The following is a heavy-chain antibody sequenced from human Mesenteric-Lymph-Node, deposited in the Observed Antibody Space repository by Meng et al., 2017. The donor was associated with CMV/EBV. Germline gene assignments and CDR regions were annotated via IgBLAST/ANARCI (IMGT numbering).Heavy chain of an antibody. CDR3: AKTPSSTGE. D-gene: IGHD2-2*01. Sequence: GGSLRLSCAASGFTFSSYAMHWVRQAPGKGLEWVAVISYDGSNKYYADSVKGRFTISRDNSKNTLYLQMNSLRTEDTAVYYCAKTPSSTGEWGLGTLVTVSS. V-gene: IGHV3-30*04. J-gene: IGHJ4*02. CDR2: ISYDGSNK. CDR1: GFTFSSYA.